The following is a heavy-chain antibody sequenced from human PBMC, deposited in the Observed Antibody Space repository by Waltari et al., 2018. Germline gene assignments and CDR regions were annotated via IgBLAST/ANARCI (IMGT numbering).Heavy chain of an antibody. J-gene: IGHJ4*02. V-gene: IGHV1-69*01. CDR1: GGTFSSYA. CDR2: IIPIFGTA. D-gene: IGHD2-15*01. Sequence: QVQLVQSGAEVKKPGSSVKVSCKASGGTFSSYAISWVRQAPGQGLEWMGVIIPIFGTANYAQKFQGRVTITADESTSTAYMELSSLRSEDTAVYYCARESYCSGGSCYVDYWGQGTLVTVSS. CDR3: ARESYCSGGSCYVDY.